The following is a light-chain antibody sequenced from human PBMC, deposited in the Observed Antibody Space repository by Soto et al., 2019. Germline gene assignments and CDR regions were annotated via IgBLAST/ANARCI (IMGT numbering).Light chain of an antibody. CDR3: QQYNVWPPLT. V-gene: IGKV3-15*01. Sequence: EIVMTQSPATLSVSPGERATLSCRASQSVNSNLAWYRQKPGQAPRLLISDASTRATGVPARFSGSGSGTEFTLTISSLQSEDSGICYCQQYNVWPPLTFGGGPKVEIK. J-gene: IGKJ4*01. CDR1: QSVNSN. CDR2: DAS.